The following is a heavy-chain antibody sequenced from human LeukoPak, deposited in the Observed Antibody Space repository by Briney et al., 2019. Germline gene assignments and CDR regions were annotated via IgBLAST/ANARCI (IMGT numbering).Heavy chain of an antibody. J-gene: IGHJ3*02. CDR2: INPSGGST. V-gene: IGHV1-46*01. D-gene: IGHD6-13*01. CDR1: GYTFTSYY. CDR3: AREVFGAANDAFDI. Sequence: GASVKVSCKASGYTFTSYYMHWVRQAPGQGLEWMGIINPSGGSTSYAQKFQGRVTITADKSTSTAYMELSSLRSEDTAVYYCAREVFGAANDAFDIWGQGTMVTVSS.